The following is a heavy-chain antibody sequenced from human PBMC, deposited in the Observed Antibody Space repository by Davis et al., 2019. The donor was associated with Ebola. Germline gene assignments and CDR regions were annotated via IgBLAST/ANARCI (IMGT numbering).Heavy chain of an antibody. V-gene: IGHV3-23*01. D-gene: IGHD1-26*01. CDR3: AKDTSNIWFDI. J-gene: IGHJ3*02. CDR2: LGTSADT. CDR1: GFVFRNYV. Sequence: GGSLRLSCAASGFVFRNYVMSWVRQAPGKGLEWVSTLGTSADTYYAASVKGRFTISRDNSKNTLYLQMNGLRVEDTAIYYCAKDTSNIWFDIWGQGTNVTVSS.